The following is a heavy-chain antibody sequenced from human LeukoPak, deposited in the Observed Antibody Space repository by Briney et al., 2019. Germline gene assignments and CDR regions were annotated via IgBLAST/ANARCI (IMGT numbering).Heavy chain of an antibody. Sequence: ASVKVSCKASGYTFTSYGISWVRQAPGQGLEWMGWISAYNGNTNYAQKLQGRVTMTTDISTSTAYMELRSLRSDDTAVYYCARGPLWFGDFPNFDYWAREPWSPSPQ. V-gene: IGHV1-18*01. CDR3: ARGPLWFGDFPNFDY. D-gene: IGHD3-10*01. J-gene: IGHJ4*02. CDR1: GYTFTSYG. CDR2: ISAYNGNT.